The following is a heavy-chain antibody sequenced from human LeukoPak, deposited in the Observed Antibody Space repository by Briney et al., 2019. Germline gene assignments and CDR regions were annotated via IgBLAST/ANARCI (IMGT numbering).Heavy chain of an antibody. Sequence: PAETLRLTCAASGYTFSDDYMSWSRQAPGKGLEWFSYISSNSSYTNYADSVKGRFTISRDNAKNALYLQMNSLRAEDTAVYYCARVSYGDYLGDWGQGTLVTVSS. J-gene: IGHJ4*02. CDR3: ARVSYGDYLGD. V-gene: IGHV3-11*06. CDR2: ISSNSSYT. D-gene: IGHD4-17*01. CDR1: GYTFSDDY.